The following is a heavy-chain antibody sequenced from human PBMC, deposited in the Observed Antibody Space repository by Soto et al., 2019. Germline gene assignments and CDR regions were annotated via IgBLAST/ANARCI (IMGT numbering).Heavy chain of an antibody. D-gene: IGHD3-22*01. J-gene: IGHJ4*02. CDR1: GFTFSSYS. CDR3: ARAAYYYDVSGYNGY. CDR2: ISSSSSYI. V-gene: IGHV3-21*01. Sequence: GALRLSCAASGFTFSSYSMNWVRQAPGKGLEWVSSISSSSSYIYYADSVKGRFTISRDNAKNSLYLQMNSLRAEDTAVYYCARAAYYYDVSGYNGYWGQGTLVTVPA.